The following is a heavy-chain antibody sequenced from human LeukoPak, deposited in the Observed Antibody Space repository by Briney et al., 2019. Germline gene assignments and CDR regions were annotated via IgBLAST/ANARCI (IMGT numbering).Heavy chain of an antibody. CDR3: ARDQGPMVRGVKGESAFDI. J-gene: IGHJ3*02. CDR1: GYTFTSYA. D-gene: IGHD3-10*01. Sequence: RASVKVSCKASGYTFTSYAMHWVRQAPGQRLEWMGWINAGNGNTKYSQKLQCRVTITRDTSASTAYMELSSLRSEDTAVYYCARDQGPMVRGVKGESAFDIWGQGTMVTVSS. V-gene: IGHV1-3*01. CDR2: INAGNGNT.